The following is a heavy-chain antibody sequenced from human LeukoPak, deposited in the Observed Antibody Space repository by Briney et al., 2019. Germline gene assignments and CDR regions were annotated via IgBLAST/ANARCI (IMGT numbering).Heavy chain of an antibody. V-gene: IGHV4-4*09. J-gene: IGHJ5*02. CDR2: IHSSGYT. D-gene: IGHD1-26*01. CDR3: AKRQGPNSGSYDYFDP. Sequence: SETLSLTCTVSGGSISSYYWSWIRHPPGQGLEWIAYIHSSGYTNYNPSLKSRVTISVDTSKNQFSLKVTSVTAADTAVYYCAKRQGPNSGSYDYFDPWGQGTLVTVSS. CDR1: GGSISSYY.